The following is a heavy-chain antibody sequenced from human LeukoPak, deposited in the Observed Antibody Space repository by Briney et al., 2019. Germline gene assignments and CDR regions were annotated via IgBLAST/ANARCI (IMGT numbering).Heavy chain of an antibody. Sequence: ASVKVSCKASGYTFTSYAMHWVRQAPGQRLEWMGWINAGNGSTKYSQKFQGRVTITRDTSASTAYMELSSLRSEDTAVYYCARGLGGRRVYYYYGMDVWGKGTTVTVSS. CDR2: INAGNGST. J-gene: IGHJ6*04. D-gene: IGHD3-16*01. V-gene: IGHV1-3*01. CDR3: ARGLGGRRVYYYYGMDV. CDR1: GYTFTSYA.